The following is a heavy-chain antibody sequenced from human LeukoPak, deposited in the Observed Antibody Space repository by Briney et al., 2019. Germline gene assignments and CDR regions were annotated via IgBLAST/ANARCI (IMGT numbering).Heavy chain of an antibody. Sequence: PSETLSLTCAVYGGSFSGYYWSWIRQPPGKGLEWIGEINHSGSTNYNPSLKSRVTISVDTSKNQFSLKLSSVTAADTAVYYCARHPPYSGSYLAMRNWFDPWGQGTLVTVSS. CDR1: GGSFSGYY. CDR3: ARHPPYSGSYLAMRNWFDP. V-gene: IGHV4-34*01. CDR2: INHSGST. J-gene: IGHJ5*02. D-gene: IGHD1-26*01.